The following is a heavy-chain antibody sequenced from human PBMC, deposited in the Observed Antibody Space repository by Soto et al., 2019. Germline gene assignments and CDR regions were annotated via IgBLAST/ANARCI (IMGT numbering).Heavy chain of an antibody. Sequence: GSLRLSCAASGFTSSNYAMSWVRQAPGKGLEWVSGISGSGGTPFYADSVKGRFSISRDNSKNTLYLQMNSLRAEETAVYYCATYIAVAGPLDYWGQGTLVTVSS. CDR3: ATYIAVAGPLDY. CDR1: GFTSSNYA. V-gene: IGHV3-23*01. CDR2: ISGSGGTP. J-gene: IGHJ4*02. D-gene: IGHD6-19*01.